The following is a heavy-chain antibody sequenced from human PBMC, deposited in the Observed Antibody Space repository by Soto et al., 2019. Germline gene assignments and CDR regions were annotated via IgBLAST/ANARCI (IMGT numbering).Heavy chain of an antibody. D-gene: IGHD2-15*01. CDR1: GFTFSSYA. CDR2: ISYDGSNK. CDR3: PSFRWVPVTPPFAS. V-gene: IGHV3-30-3*01. Sequence: QVQLVESGGGVVQPGRSLRLSCAASGFTFSSYAMHWVRQAPGKGLEWVAVISYDGSNKYYADSVKGRFTISRDNSKNTLYLQRNTLRAEARAFYSCPSFRWVPVTPPFASGGHAPLFPLS. J-gene: IGHJ4*01.